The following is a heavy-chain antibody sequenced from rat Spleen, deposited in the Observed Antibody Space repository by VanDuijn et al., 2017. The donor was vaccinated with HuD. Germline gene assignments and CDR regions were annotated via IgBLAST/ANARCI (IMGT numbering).Heavy chain of an antibody. J-gene: IGHJ2*01. V-gene: IGHV5-58*01. Sequence: EVQLVESGGGLVQPGRSLKLSCAASGFTFSNYGMHWIRQAPGKGLEWVSSITPDGGTTYYPDSVKGRFIISRNNAENTVFLQMNSLRSEDTATYYCAVSGFGYWDQGVMVTVSS. D-gene: IGHD4-4*01. CDR3: AVSGFGY. CDR1: GFTFSNYG. CDR2: ITPDGGTT.